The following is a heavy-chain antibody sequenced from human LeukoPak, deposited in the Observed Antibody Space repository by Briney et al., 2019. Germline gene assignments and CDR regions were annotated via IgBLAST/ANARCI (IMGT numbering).Heavy chain of an antibody. CDR2: IKQDGSEK. J-gene: IGHJ4*02. CDR3: ARDYAGSPDY. Sequence: PGGSLRLSCAASGFTFSGNWMNWVRQAPGKGLEWVANIKQDGSEKYYMDSVKGRFTISRDNAKNTAYLQMNSLRDEDTAVYFCARDYAGSPDYWGQGTLVTVSA. V-gene: IGHV3-7*01. CDR1: GFTFSGNW. D-gene: IGHD3-10*01.